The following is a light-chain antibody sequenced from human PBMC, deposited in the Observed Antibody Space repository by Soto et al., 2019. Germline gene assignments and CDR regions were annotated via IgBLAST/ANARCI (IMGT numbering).Light chain of an antibody. Sequence: QSVLTQPPSVSGAPGQRVTFSCTGSSSNIGAGYDVHWYQQLPGTAPKLLIYGSTNRPSGVPDRFSASKSGTSASLAITGLQAEDEADYYCSSYTSSSTLYVFGTGTKLTVL. V-gene: IGLV1-40*01. J-gene: IGLJ1*01. CDR2: GST. CDR1: SSNIGAGYD. CDR3: SSYTSSSTLYV.